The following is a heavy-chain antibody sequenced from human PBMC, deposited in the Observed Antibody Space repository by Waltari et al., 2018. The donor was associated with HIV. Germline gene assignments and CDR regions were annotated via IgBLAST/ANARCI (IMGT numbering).Heavy chain of an antibody. J-gene: IGHJ2*01. V-gene: IGHV4-4*02. Sequence: QVQLQESGPGLVKPSGTLSLTCAVSGGSISSSNWWSWVRQPPGKGLEWIGEIYHSGSTNYNPSLKSGVTISVDKSKTQFSLKLSAVTAADTAVYYCASQGYCSSTSCSRWSDYWYFDLWGRGTLVTVSS. CDR2: IYHSGST. CDR3: ASQGYCSSTSCSRWSDYWYFDL. D-gene: IGHD2-2*01. CDR1: GGSISSSNW.